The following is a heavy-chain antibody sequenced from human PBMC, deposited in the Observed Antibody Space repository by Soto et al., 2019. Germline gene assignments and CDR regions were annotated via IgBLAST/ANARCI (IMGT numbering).Heavy chain of an antibody. V-gene: IGHV3-74*01. CDR2: IDNDGTYT. CDR1: GFTFTNYW. CDR3: GSVSEY. J-gene: IGHJ4*02. Sequence: DVQLVESGGGLIQPGGSLRLSCAASGFTFTNYWMHWVRQVPEKGLVWVSRIDNDGTYTSYADSVKGRFTISRDNAKNTLYLQMNNLRAEDTAVYYCGSVSEYWGQGSLLTVSS.